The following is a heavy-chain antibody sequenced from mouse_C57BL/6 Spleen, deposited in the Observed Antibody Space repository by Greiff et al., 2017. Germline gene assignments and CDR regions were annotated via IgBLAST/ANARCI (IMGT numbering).Heavy chain of an antibody. CDR3: AREDYGSSLPV. V-gene: IGHV3-6*01. D-gene: IGHD1-1*01. CDR1: GYSITSGYY. CDR2: ISYDGSN. Sequence: EVKLMESGPGLVKPSQSLSLTCSVTGYSITSGYYWNWIRQFPGNKLEWMGYISYDGSNNYNPSLKNRISITRDTSKNQFFLKLNSVTTEDTATYYCAREDYGSSLPVWGTGTTVTVSS. J-gene: IGHJ1*03.